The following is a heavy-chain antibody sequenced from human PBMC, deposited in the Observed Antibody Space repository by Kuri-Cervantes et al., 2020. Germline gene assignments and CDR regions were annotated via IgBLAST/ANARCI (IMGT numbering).Heavy chain of an antibody. Sequence: LRLSCAVYGGSFSGYYWSWIRQPPGNGLEWIGYIYYSGSTYYNPSLKSRVTISVDTSKNQFFLKLSSVTAADTAVYYCARDPRIETTTPAFDIWGQGTMVTVSS. D-gene: IGHD4-11*01. CDR1: GGSFSGYY. J-gene: IGHJ3*02. V-gene: IGHV4-30-4*01. CDR3: ARDPRIETTTPAFDI. CDR2: IYYSGST.